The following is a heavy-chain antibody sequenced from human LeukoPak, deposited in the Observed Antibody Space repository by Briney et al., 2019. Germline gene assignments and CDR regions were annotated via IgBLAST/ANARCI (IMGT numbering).Heavy chain of an antibody. V-gene: IGHV3-30*02. Sequence: TGRSLRLSCAASGFIFSSYGMHWVRQAPGKGLEWVAFIWYDGSNKYYADSVKGRFTISRDNSKNTLYLQMNSLRAEDTAVYYCAKAIDTMVRGVIIPWFDPWGQGTLVTVSS. J-gene: IGHJ5*02. CDR3: AKAIDTMVRGVIIPWFDP. CDR2: IWYDGSNK. D-gene: IGHD3-10*01. CDR1: GFIFSSYG.